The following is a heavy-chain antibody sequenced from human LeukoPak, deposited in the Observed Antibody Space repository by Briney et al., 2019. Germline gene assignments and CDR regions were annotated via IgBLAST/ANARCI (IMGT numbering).Heavy chain of an antibody. CDR2: ISYDGSSK. Sequence: GGSLRLSCAASGFTFSTYAMHWVRQAPGKGLEWVAVISYDGSSKYYADSVKGRFTISRDNSKNTLSLQMNSLRAEDTAVYYCAKDLVRGVIMGPMDVWGKGTTVTISS. D-gene: IGHD3-10*01. J-gene: IGHJ6*03. V-gene: IGHV3-30*04. CDR1: GFTFSTYA. CDR3: AKDLVRGVIMGPMDV.